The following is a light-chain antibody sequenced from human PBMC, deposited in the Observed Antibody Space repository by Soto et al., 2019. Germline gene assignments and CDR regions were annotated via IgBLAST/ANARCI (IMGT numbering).Light chain of an antibody. CDR1: SSDLGGLNY. CDR3: SSYTTVPSPQWV. Sequence: QSVLTQPASVSGSPGQSITIPCSGRSSDLGGLNYVSWYQQHPGKVPKLIIYKVDNRPSGISDRFSASKSGSTASLTISGLQAEDEAHYYCSSYTTVPSPQWVFAGGTKVTV. V-gene: IGLV2-14*01. J-gene: IGLJ3*02. CDR2: KVD.